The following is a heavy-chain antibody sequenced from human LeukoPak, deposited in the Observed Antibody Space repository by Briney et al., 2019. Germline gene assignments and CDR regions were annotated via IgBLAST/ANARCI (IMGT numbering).Heavy chain of an antibody. Sequence: GSLELSFSASGFPLNSNYMSWVRPAPGEGLGWVSVIYSGGSTYYADSVKGRFTISRDNSKNTLYLQMNSLRAEDTAVYYCARQAATRYYYYYMDVWGKGTTVTVSS. J-gene: IGHJ6*03. D-gene: IGHD2-15*01. CDR2: IYSGGST. V-gene: IGHV3-53*01. CDR3: ARQAATRYYYYYMDV. CDR1: GFPLNSNY.